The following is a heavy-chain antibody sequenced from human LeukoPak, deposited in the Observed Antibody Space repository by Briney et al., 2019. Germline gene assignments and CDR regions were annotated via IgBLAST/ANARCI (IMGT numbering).Heavy chain of an antibody. V-gene: IGHV1-18*01. CDR1: GYTFTSYG. CDR2: ISAYNGNT. CDR3: ARVDIDIVVVTAADFDY. J-gene: IGHJ4*02. Sequence: ASVKVSCKASGYTFTSYGISWVRQAPGQGLEWMGWISAYNGNTNYAQKLQGRVTMTTDTSTSTAYMELRCLRSDDTAVYYCARVDIDIVVVTAADFDYWGQGTLVTVSS. D-gene: IGHD2-21*02.